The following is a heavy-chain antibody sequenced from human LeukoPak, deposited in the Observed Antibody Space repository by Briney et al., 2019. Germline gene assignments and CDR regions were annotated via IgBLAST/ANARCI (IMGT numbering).Heavy chain of an antibody. CDR1: GYXFTSYF. D-gene: IGHD7-27*01. V-gene: IGHV1-46*01. CDR3: ARGPGDLGDY. Sequence: ASVKVSCKASGYXFTSYFIHWVRQAPGQGLEWMGLVNPSGGSTNYAQKFQGRVTMTRDMSTSTVFMELDSLRSEDTAVYYCARGPGDLGDYWGQGTLVTVSS. CDR2: VNPSGGST. J-gene: IGHJ4*02.